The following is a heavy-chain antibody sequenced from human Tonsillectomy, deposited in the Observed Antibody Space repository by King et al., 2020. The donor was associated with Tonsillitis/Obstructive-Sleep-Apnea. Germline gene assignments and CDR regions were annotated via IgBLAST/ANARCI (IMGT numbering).Heavy chain of an antibody. CDR2: ISSSASYI. D-gene: IGHD6-19*01. J-gene: IGHJ4*02. Sequence: VQLVESGGGLVKPGGSLRLSCAASGFTFSDYGMNWVRQAPGKGLEWVSSISSSASYIYYVDSVKGRFTISRDNAKNSLYLQMNSLRAEDTAVYYCAREHSSGWYLGGQGTLVTVSS. CDR1: GFTFSDYG. V-gene: IGHV3-21*01. CDR3: AREHSSGWYL.